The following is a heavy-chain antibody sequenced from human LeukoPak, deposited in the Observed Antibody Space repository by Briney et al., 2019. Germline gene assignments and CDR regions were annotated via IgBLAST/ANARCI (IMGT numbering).Heavy chain of an antibody. CDR3: ARDERLLSFLK. CDR2: ISGSGGST. V-gene: IGHV3-23*01. J-gene: IGHJ4*02. CDR1: GFTFSSYA. Sequence: GGSVRLSCAAYGFTFSSYAMSWVRQAPGKGLEWVSAISGSGGSTYYADSVKGRFTISRDNSKNTLYLQTNSLRAEDTAIYYCARDERLLSFLKWGQGTLVTVSS. D-gene: IGHD3-3*01.